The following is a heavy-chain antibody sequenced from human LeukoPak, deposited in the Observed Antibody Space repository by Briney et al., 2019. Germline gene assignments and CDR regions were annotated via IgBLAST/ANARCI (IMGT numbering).Heavy chain of an antibody. CDR2: STGDST. D-gene: IGHD2-8*02. CDR3: ARGRWDTGGLHGLDV. Sequence: GGSLRLSCATSGFTFNSYAMGWVRQAPGMGLEWVSSSTGDSTLYADSVKGRFTISRDNSKNTLYLQMNSLRAEDTAVYCCARGRWDTGGLHGLDVWGQGTTVTVSS. CDR1: GFTFNSYA. V-gene: IGHV3-23*01. J-gene: IGHJ6*02.